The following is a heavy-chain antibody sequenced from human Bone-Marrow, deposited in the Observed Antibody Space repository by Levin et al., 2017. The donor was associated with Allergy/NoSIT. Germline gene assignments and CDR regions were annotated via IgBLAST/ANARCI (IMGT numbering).Heavy chain of an antibody. CDR3: ARVMAAAGLPQGVRRGGDY. CDR2: IWYDGSNK. D-gene: IGHD6-13*01. Sequence: GESLKISCAASGFTFSSYGMHWVRQAPGKGLEWVAVIWYDGSNKYYADSVKGRFTISRDNSKNTLYLQMNSLRAEDTAVYYCARVMAAAGLPQGVRRGGDYWGQGTLVTVSS. J-gene: IGHJ4*02. V-gene: IGHV3-33*01. CDR1: GFTFSSYG.